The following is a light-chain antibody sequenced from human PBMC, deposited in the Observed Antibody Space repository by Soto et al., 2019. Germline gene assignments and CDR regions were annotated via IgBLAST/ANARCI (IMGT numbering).Light chain of an antibody. Sequence: EIVLTQSPGTLSLSPGERATLSCRASHSISSNYLAWYQQKPGQAPRLLIYGASSRASGTPDRFSGSGSGTDCTLTSSRLEPEDFAVYYCQQYGSSPPRTFGQGTKVEI. V-gene: IGKV3-20*01. CDR3: QQYGSSPPRT. CDR1: HSISSNY. J-gene: IGKJ1*01. CDR2: GAS.